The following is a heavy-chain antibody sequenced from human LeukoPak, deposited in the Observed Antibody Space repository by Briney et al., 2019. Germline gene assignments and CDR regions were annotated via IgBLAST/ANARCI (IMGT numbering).Heavy chain of an antibody. Sequence: PSETLSLTCAVYGGSFSGYYWSWIRQPPGKGLEWIGEINHSGSTNYNPSLKSRVTISVDTSKDQFSLKLSSVTAADTAVYYCARAPPYYMDVWGKGTTVTVSS. CDR3: ARAPPYYMDV. CDR1: GGSFSGYY. CDR2: INHSGST. J-gene: IGHJ6*03. V-gene: IGHV4-34*01.